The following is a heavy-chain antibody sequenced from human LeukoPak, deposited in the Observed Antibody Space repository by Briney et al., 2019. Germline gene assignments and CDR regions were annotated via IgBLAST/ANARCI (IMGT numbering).Heavy chain of an antibody. V-gene: IGHV3-23*01. Sequence: PGGSLRLSCAASGFTFSGYAMSWVRQAPGKGLEWVSVISGNGGSTNYADSVKGRFTISRDNSKNTLFLQMNSLRAEDTAVYYCAKGTAVRGYYYYYYMDVWGKGTTVTISS. CDR1: GFTFSGYA. D-gene: IGHD6-19*01. CDR3: AKGTAVRGYYYYYYMDV. CDR2: ISGNGGST. J-gene: IGHJ6*03.